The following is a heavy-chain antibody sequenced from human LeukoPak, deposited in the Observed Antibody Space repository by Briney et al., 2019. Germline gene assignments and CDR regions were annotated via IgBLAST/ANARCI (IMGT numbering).Heavy chain of an antibody. Sequence: HPGGSLRLSCAASGFTFSSYGMHWVRQAPGKGLEWVSYISSSGSTIYYADSVKGRFTTSRDNAKNSLYLQMNSLRVEDTALYYCARDRSGNSYGNWFDPWGQGTLVTVSS. J-gene: IGHJ5*02. CDR2: ISSSGSTI. CDR1: GFTFSSYG. CDR3: ARDRSGNSYGNWFDP. D-gene: IGHD5-18*01. V-gene: IGHV3-48*01.